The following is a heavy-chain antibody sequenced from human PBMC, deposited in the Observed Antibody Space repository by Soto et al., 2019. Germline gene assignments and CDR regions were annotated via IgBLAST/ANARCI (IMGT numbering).Heavy chain of an antibody. CDR3: ARARKVVVQAALRWLDP. D-gene: IGHD2-2*01. CDR1: GGSISSGGYY. Sequence: SETLSLTCTVSGGSISSGGYYWSWIRQHPGKGLEWIGYIYYSGSTYYNPSLKSRGTISVDTSKNQFSLKLSSVTAADTAVYYCARARKVVVQAALRWLDPWGQPTLVTVSS. V-gene: IGHV4-31*02. J-gene: IGHJ5*02. CDR2: IYYSGST.